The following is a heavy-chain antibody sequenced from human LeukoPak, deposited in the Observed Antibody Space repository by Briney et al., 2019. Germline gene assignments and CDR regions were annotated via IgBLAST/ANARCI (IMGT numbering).Heavy chain of an antibody. CDR1: RFTFTTFSDYV. Sequence: GGSLRLSCAASRFTFTTFSDYVMHWARQAPGKGLEWVAAVSYDGGSEYYADSVKGRFAVSRDNSKNTLYLQMRSLRPEDTAVYYCASNFYDVGGYYYRTPVQYWGQGTPVTVSS. CDR2: VSYDGGSE. V-gene: IGHV3-30*09. CDR3: ASNFYDVGGYYYRTPVQY. D-gene: IGHD3-22*01. J-gene: IGHJ4*02.